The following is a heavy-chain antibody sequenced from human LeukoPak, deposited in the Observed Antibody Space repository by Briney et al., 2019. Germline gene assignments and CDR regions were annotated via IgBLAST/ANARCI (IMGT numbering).Heavy chain of an antibody. CDR1: GFTFSSYW. J-gene: IGHJ5*02. Sequence: GGSLRLSCAASGFTFSSYWMNWARQAPGKGLEWVAVIWYDGSNTYYAGSVKGRFTISRDNSKNTLYLQMTSLGVEDTAVYHCARDKSPGWFDPWGQGTLVTVSS. CDR3: ARDKSPGWFDP. CDR2: IWYDGSNT. V-gene: IGHV3-33*08.